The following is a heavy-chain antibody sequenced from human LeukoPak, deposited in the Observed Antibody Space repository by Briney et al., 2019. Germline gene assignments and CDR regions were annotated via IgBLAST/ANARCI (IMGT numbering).Heavy chain of an antibody. CDR1: GFTFSSYS. CDR3: ARGLGVWYFDL. Sequence: PGGSLRLSCAASGFTFSSYSMNWVRQAPGKGLEWVAVISYDGNNKCYADSVKGRFSISRDNSKSTLYLQMNSLRLEDTAVYYCARGLGVWYFDLWGRGTLVTVSS. CDR2: ISYDGNNK. V-gene: IGHV3-33*08. J-gene: IGHJ2*01. D-gene: IGHD3-10*01.